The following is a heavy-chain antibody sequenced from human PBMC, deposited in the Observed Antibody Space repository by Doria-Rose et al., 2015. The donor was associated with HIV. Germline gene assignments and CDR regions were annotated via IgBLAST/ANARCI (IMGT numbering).Heavy chain of an antibody. CDR2: IFSDDER. J-gene: IGHJ4*02. CDR3: ARIKSSRWYHKYYFDF. CDR1: GVSLSSPGMG. D-gene: IGHD6-13*01. V-gene: IGHV2-26*01. Sequence: QITLKESGPVLVKPTETLTLTCTVSGVSLSSPGMGVSWIRQPPGKALEWLANIFSDDERSYKTSLKSRLNISRVTSKTQVVLTRTDMDPVDTATYYCARIKSSRWYHKYYFDFWGQGTLVIVSA.